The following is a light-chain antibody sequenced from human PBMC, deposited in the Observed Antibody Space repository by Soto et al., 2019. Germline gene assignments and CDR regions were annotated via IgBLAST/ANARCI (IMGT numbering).Light chain of an antibody. Sequence: DIVRTQSPEALAVSLGERATITCQSSQTVFYTATNKNYLAWYQQKPGQPPKMLISWASTLQNGVPSRFSGSGSGTDFTLTISSLQPDDFATYYCQQYNTYSPFGQGTLLDI. J-gene: IGKJ5*01. CDR1: QTVFYTATNKNY. CDR3: QQYNTYSP. CDR2: WAS. V-gene: IGKV4-1*01.